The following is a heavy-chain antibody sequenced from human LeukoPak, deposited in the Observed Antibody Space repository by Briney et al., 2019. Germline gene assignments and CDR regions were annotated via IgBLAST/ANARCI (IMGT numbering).Heavy chain of an antibody. CDR1: GFTFSSYS. V-gene: IGHV3-21*01. CDR3: ARDKSSAAGLFDY. CDR2: ISSSSSYI. Sequence: PGGSLRLSCAASGFTFSSYSMNWVRQAPGKGLEWVSSISSSSSYIYYADSVKGRFTISRDNAKNSLYLQMNSQRAEDTAVYYCARDKSSAAGLFDYWGQGTLVTVSS. J-gene: IGHJ4*02. D-gene: IGHD6-13*01.